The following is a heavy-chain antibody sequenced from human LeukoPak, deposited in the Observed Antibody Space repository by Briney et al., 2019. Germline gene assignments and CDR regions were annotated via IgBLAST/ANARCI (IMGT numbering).Heavy chain of an antibody. V-gene: IGHV4-4*07. CDR2: IYTSGST. CDR3: ARGPVTMVRGVSYFDY. J-gene: IGHJ4*02. D-gene: IGHD3-10*01. Sequence: SETLCLTCTVSGGSLSSYYWSWIRQPAGKGLEWIGRIYTSGSTNYNPSLKSRVTMSVDTSKNQFSLKLSSVTAADADVYYCARGPVTMVRGVSYFDYWGQGTLVTVSS. CDR1: GGSLSSYY.